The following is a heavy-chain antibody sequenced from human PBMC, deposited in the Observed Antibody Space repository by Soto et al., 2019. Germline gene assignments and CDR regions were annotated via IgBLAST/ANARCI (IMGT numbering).Heavy chain of an antibody. Sequence: SVKVSCKASGGTFSSYAISWVRQAPGQGLEWMGGIIPIFGTANYAQKFQGRVTITADESTSTAYMELSSLRSEDTAVYYCAVKQRITIFGGVSPIDGYYGMDVWGQGTTVTVSS. D-gene: IGHD3-3*01. J-gene: IGHJ6*02. CDR2: IIPIFGTA. V-gene: IGHV1-69*13. CDR1: GGTFSSYA. CDR3: AVKQRITIFGGVSPIDGYYGMDV.